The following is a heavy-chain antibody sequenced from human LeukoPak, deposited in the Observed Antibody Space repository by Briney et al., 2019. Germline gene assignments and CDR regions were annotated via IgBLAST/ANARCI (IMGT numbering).Heavy chain of an antibody. D-gene: IGHD6-13*01. CDR3: ATAPFPPGEWQQLSY. Sequence: ASVKVSCKASGYTFTGYYMHCVRQAPGQGLEWMGRINPNSVVTNYAQKFQGRGTMTRDTSISTAYMELSRMRSDDTAVYYCATAPFPPGEWQQLSYWGQGTLVTVSS. V-gene: IGHV1-2*06. CDR2: INPNSVVT. CDR1: GYTFTGYY. J-gene: IGHJ4*02.